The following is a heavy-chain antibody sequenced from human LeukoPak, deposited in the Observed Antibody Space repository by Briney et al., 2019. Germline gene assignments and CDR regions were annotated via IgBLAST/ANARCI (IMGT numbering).Heavy chain of an antibody. J-gene: IGHJ4*02. CDR3: AKGRGGWPPRLIDY. V-gene: IGHV3-23*01. Sequence: GGSLRLSCAASGFAFSNYAMSWVRQAPGKGLEWVSAVSGSSVNTYYADSVKGRFTISRDNSKNTIYLQMNRLRVEDTAVYYCAKGRGGWPPRLIDYWGQGTMVTVSS. D-gene: IGHD6-19*01. CDR2: VSGSSVNT. CDR1: GFAFSNYA.